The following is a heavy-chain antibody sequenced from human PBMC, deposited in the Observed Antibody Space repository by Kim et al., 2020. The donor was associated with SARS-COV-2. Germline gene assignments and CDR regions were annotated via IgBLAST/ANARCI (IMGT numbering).Heavy chain of an antibody. J-gene: IGHJ4*02. Sequence: SETLSLTCIVSGGSIISDSHYWTWIRQHPGQGLEWIGYIFHTGRTYYNPSLKSRVTISVDTSKNQFSLKVISVTAADTAVYYCARGWKQQWGGRFFDYWGQGTLVAVSS. V-gene: IGHV4-31*03. CDR1: GGSIISDSHY. CDR3: ARGWKQQWGGRFFDY. CDR2: IFHTGRT. D-gene: IGHD5-18*01.